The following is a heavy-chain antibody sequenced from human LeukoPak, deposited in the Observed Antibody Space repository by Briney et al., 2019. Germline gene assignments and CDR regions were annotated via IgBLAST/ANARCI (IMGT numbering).Heavy chain of an antibody. CDR1: GFTFSSYG. CDR2: IWYDGSNK. CDR3: AKVGAAIDYGDYGHFDY. J-gene: IGHJ4*02. D-gene: IGHD4-17*01. V-gene: IGHV3-33*06. Sequence: GRSLRLSCAASGFTFSSYGMHWVRQAPGKGLEWGAVIWYDGSNKYYADSVKGRFTISSDNSKNTLYLQMNSLRAEDTAVYYCAKVGAAIDYGDYGHFDYWGQGTLVTVSS.